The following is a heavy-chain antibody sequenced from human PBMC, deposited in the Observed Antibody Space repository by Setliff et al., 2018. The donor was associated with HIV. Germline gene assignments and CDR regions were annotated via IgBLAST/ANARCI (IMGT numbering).Heavy chain of an antibody. CDR2: IYTSGST. CDR1: GGSISSGSYY. V-gene: IGHV4-61*02. Sequence: KTSETLSLTCTVSGGSISSGSYYWSWIRQPAGKGLEWIGRIYTSGSTNYNPSLKSRVTISLDTSKNQFSLKLSSVTAADTAVYYCARDFRDYGGNYWYFDLWGRGTLVTVSS. J-gene: IGHJ2*01. D-gene: IGHD4-17*01. CDR3: ARDFRDYGGNYWYFDL.